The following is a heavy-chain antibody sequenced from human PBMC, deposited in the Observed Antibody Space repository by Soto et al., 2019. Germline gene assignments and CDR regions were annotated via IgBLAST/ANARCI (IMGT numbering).Heavy chain of an antibody. V-gene: IGHV4-59*01. J-gene: IGHJ5*02. CDR2: IYYSGST. D-gene: IGHD3-3*01. CDR3: ARGGIRFLEWPPGGWFDP. CDR1: GGSISSYY. Sequence: SETLSLTCTVSGGSISSYYWSWIRQPPGKGLEWIGYIYYSGSTNYNPSLKSRVTISVDTSKNPFSLKLSSVTAADTAVYYCARGGIRFLEWPPGGWFDPWGQGTLVTVSS.